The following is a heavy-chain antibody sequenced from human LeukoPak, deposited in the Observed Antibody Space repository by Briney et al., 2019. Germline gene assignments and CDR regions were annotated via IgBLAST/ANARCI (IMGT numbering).Heavy chain of an antibody. D-gene: IGHD4-17*01. Sequence: PGGSLRLSCAASGFTFSSYWMSWVRQAPGKGLEWVANINQDGSEKYYVDSVKGRFTISRDNAKKSLYLQMNSLRAEDTAVYYCARDDYGDRDAFDIWGQGTMVTVSS. V-gene: IGHV3-7*01. CDR3: ARDDYGDRDAFDI. CDR2: INQDGSEK. J-gene: IGHJ3*02. CDR1: GFTFSSYW.